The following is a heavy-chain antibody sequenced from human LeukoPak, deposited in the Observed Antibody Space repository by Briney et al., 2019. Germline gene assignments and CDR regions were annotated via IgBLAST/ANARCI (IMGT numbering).Heavy chain of an antibody. CDR3: ARNGDDSSDFYYFDY. Sequence: SETLSLTCTVSGGSISSYYWSWIRQPAGKGLEWIGYIYNSGTTKYNPSLKSRVTISVDTSKNQFSLKLRSVTAADTAIYYCARNGDDSSDFYYFDYWGQGTLVTVSS. V-gene: IGHV4-4*09. CDR2: IYNSGTT. D-gene: IGHD3-22*01. J-gene: IGHJ4*02. CDR1: GGSISSYY.